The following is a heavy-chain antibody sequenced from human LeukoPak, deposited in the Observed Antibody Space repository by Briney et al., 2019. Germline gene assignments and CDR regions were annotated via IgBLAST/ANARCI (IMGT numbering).Heavy chain of an antibody. J-gene: IGHJ2*01. CDR3: ARDFFGELGGYWYFDL. V-gene: IGHV1-8*01. CDR2: MNPNSGNT. Sequence: GASVKVSCKASGYTFTSYDINWVRQATGQGLEWMGWMNPNSGNTGYAQKFQGRVTMTRNTSISTAYMELSSLRSEDTAVYYCARDFFGELGGYWYFDLWGRGTLVTVSS. D-gene: IGHD3-10*01. CDR1: GYTFTSYD.